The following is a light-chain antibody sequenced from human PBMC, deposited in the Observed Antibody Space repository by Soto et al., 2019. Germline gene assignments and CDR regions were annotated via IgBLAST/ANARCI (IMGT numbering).Light chain of an antibody. J-gene: IGKJ4*01. CDR2: DTF. CDR3: QPYNNLPRT. V-gene: IGKV3-15*01. Sequence: EVVMTQSPATLSVSPGEGVTLSCRANQGIGDTLAWYQHKPGQTPRPIIYDTFTRSTGVPARFSGSRSGPEFTLTISSQQSEDFAIYYCQPYNNLPRTFGGGAKVESK. CDR1: QGIGDT.